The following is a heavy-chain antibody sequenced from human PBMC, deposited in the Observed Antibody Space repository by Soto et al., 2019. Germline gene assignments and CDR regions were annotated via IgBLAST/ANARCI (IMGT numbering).Heavy chain of an antibody. V-gene: IGHV5-51*01. Sequence: GESLKICCKGSGYSFISYWIGWVRQMPGKGLEWMGIIYPGDSDTRYSPSFQGQVTISVDKSISTAYLQWSSLRASDTAMYYCARAMVVAAHSNAFDIWGQGTMVTVSS. CDR1: GYSFISYW. D-gene: IGHD2-15*01. CDR2: IYPGDSDT. J-gene: IGHJ3*02. CDR3: ARAMVVAAHSNAFDI.